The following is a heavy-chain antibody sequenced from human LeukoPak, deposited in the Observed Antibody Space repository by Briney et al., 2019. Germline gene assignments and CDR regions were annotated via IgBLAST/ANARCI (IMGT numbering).Heavy chain of an antibody. V-gene: IGHV3-74*01. CDR3: ARGSDCSGGSCYSYWYFDL. CDR1: AFTFSSYW. D-gene: IGHD2-15*01. J-gene: IGHJ2*01. CDR2: INSDGSST. Sequence: GGSLRLSCAASAFTFSSYWMHWVRQAPGKXLVWVSRINSDGSSTSYADSVKGRFTISRDNAKNTLYLQMNSLRAEDTAMYYCARGSDCSGGSCYSYWYFDLWGRGTLVTVSS.